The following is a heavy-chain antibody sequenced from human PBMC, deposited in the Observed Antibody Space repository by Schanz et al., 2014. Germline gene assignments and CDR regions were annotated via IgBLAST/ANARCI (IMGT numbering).Heavy chain of an antibody. Sequence: EVQLVESGGGLVQPGGSLRLSCAASTSIFNHAWMTWVRQAPGRGLEWVSSISTSGTYMYIADSLKGRLTISRDNAKSSLYLQMNSLRVEDTAVYYCAASSGWPPSTDYWGQGTLVTVSS. V-gene: IGHV3-21*04. J-gene: IGHJ4*02. CDR1: TSIFNHAW. CDR2: ISTSGTYM. CDR3: AASSGWPPSTDY. D-gene: IGHD6-19*01.